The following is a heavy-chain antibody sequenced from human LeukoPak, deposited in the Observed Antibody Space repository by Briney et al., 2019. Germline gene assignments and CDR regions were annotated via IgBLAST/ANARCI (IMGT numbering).Heavy chain of an antibody. D-gene: IGHD3-10*02. CDR2: ISYDGSNK. CDR3: AYIRRAVEGIYYYYYGMDV. J-gene: IGHJ6*02. Sequence: PGGSLRLSCAASRFTTRVDGMFRVRQAPGKGLEWVAVISYDGSNKYYADSVKGRFTISRDNSKNTLYLQMNRLRAEDTAVYYCAYIRRAVEGIYYYYYGMDVWGQGTTVTVSS. CDR1: RFTTRVDG. V-gene: IGHV3-30*03.